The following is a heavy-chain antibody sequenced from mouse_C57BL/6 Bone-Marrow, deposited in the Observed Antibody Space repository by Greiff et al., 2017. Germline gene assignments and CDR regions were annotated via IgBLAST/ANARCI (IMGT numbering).Heavy chain of an antibody. CDR2: IRNKANGYTT. CDR1: GFTFTDYY. Sequence: EVKLVESGGGLVQPGGSLSLSCAASGFTFTDYYMSWVRQPPGKALGWLGFIRNKANGYTTEYSASVKGRFTISRDNSQSILYLQMNALRAEDSATYYCARYTSYAFYAMDYWGQGTSVTVSS. J-gene: IGHJ4*01. CDR3: ARYTSYAFYAMDY. D-gene: IGHD6-5*01. V-gene: IGHV7-3*01.